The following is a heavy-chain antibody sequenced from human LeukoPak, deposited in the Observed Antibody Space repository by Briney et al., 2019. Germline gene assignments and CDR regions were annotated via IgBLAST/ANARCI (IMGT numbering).Heavy chain of an antibody. J-gene: IGHJ4*02. D-gene: IGHD3-3*01. V-gene: IGHV1-2*02. Sequence: GASVKVSCKASGYTFTGYYMHWVRQAPGQGLEWLGWINPNSGGTNYAQKFQGRVTMTRDTSISTAYMELSRLRSDDTAVYYCARDLGPKYYDFRSGYLVYWGQGTLVTVSS. CDR2: INPNSGGT. CDR3: ARDLGPKYYDFRSGYLVY. CDR1: GYTFTGYY.